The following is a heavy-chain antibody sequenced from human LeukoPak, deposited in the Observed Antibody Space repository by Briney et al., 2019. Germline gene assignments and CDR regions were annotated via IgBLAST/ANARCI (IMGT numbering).Heavy chain of an antibody. CDR2: INPDGSEK. V-gene: IGHV3-7*02. CDR1: GFTFSSYW. J-gene: IGHJ4*02. CDR3: ARGHYYSIY. Sequence: GGSLRLSCTASGFTFSSYWMTWVRQAPGKGLEWVAKINPDGSEKDYVDSVKGRFTISRDNAKNSLDLQMSNLRAEDTAVYFCARGHYYSIYWGLGTLVTVSS.